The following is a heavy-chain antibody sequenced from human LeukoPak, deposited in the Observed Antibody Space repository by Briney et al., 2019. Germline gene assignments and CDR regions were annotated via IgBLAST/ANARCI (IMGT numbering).Heavy chain of an antibody. CDR2: IYYSGST. Sequence: SETLPLTCTVSGGSISSYYWSWIRQPPGKGLEWIGYIYYSGSTNYNPSLKSRVTISVDTSKNQFSLKLSSVTAADTAVYYCARSSIAARSNWFDPWGQGTLVTVSS. CDR1: GGSISSYY. CDR3: ARSSIAARSNWFDP. J-gene: IGHJ5*02. D-gene: IGHD6-6*01. V-gene: IGHV4-59*01.